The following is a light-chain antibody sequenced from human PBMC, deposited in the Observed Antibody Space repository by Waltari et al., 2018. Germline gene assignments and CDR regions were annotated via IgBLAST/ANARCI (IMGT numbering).Light chain of an antibody. CDR1: SSADGGYHN. CDR2: EVS. J-gene: IGLJ2*01. V-gene: IGLV2-14*01. CDR3: SSYTSSSTLV. Sequence: QSALTQPASVSGSPGQSIHISCTGTSSADGGYHNVSWYQQHPGKAPKLMIYEVSNRPSGFSNRFSGSKSGNTASLTISGLQAEDEADYYCSSYTSSSTLVFGGGTKLTVL.